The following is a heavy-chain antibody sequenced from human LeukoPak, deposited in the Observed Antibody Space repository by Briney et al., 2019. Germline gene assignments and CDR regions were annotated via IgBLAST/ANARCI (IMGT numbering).Heavy chain of an antibody. CDR3: ARDSFYDSSGYNWFDP. D-gene: IGHD3-22*01. CDR1: GGTFSSYA. J-gene: IGHJ5*02. CDR2: IIPIFGTA. V-gene: IGHV1-69*05. Sequence: SVKVSCKASGGTFSSYAISWVRQAPGQGLEWMGGIIPIFGTANYAQKFQGRVTITTDESTSTAYMELSSLRSEDTAVYYCARDSFYDSSGYNWFDPWGQGTLVTVSS.